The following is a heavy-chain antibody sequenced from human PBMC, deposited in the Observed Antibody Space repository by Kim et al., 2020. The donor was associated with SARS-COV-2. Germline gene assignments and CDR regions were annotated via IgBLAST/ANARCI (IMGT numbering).Heavy chain of an antibody. J-gene: IGHJ4*02. CDR3: ASVPTYDIAALDY. CDR1: GGSFSGYY. D-gene: IGHD6-6*01. V-gene: IGHV4-34*01. CDR2: INHSGST. Sequence: SETLSLTCAVYGGSFSGYYWSWIRQPPGKGLEWIGEINHSGSTNYNPSLKSRVTISVDTSKNQFSLKLSSVTAADTAVYYCASVPTYDIAALDYWGQGTL.